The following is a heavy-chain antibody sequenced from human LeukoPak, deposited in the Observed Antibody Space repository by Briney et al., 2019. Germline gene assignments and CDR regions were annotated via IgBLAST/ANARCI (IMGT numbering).Heavy chain of an antibody. V-gene: IGHV4-34*01. J-gene: IGHJ5*02. CDR1: GGSISSYY. CDR2: INHSGST. D-gene: IGHD3-10*01. CDR3: ARDYGSGSHTRLAWFDP. Sequence: PSETLSLTCTVSGGSISSYYWSWIRQPPGKGLEWIGEINHSGSTNYNPSLKSRVTISVDTSKNQFSLKLSSVTAADTAVYYCARDYGSGSHTRLAWFDPWGQGTLVTVSS.